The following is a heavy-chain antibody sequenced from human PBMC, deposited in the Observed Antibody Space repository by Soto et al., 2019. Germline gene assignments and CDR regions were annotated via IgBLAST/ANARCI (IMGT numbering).Heavy chain of an antibody. V-gene: IGHV1-46*01. CDR2: INPSGGST. CDR1: GYTFPSYY. Sequence: QVQLVQSGAEVKKPGASVKVSCKASGYTFPSYYLHWVRQAPGQGLEWMGIINPSGGSTSYAQKFQGRVTMPRDTSTSTVYMELSSLRSEDTAVYYCARRGWDYYYYGMDVWGQGTTVTVSS. J-gene: IGHJ6*02. CDR3: ARRGWDYYYYGMDV. D-gene: IGHD1-26*01.